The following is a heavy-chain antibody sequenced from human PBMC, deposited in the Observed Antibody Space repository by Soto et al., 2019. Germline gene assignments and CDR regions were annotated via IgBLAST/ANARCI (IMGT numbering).Heavy chain of an antibody. CDR1: GGSISSGGYY. Sequence: QVQLQESGPELVNPSQTLSLTCPVPGGSISSGGYYWSWICQHPGQGLEWIGSIYYSGSTYYNPSLKSRVTISVATSKNQFSLKLSSVTAADTAVYYCARGVLHWGQGTLVTVSS. CDR3: ARGVLH. D-gene: IGHD3-16*01. J-gene: IGHJ4*02. CDR2: IYYSGST. V-gene: IGHV4-31*03.